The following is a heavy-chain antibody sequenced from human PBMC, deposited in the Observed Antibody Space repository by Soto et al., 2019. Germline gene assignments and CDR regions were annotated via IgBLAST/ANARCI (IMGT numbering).Heavy chain of an antibody. D-gene: IGHD2-21*02. V-gene: IGHV4-59*01. CDR1: GGSISNYY. Sequence: QVQLQESAPGRVKPSETLSLTCTVPGGSISNYYWTWIRQFPGKRLEWIAHIHNSGNTNSNPSLKSRVTISMDTSKNQISLRLTSVTAADTAMYYCARLQYTVVTPIDMWGQGTMVTVSS. CDR2: IHNSGNT. CDR3: ARLQYTVVTPIDM. J-gene: IGHJ3*02.